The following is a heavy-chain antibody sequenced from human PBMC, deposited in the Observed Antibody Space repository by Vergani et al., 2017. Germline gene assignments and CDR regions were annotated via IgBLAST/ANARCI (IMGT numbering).Heavy chain of an antibody. Sequence: QVQLVESGGGVVQPGGSLRLSCAASGFTFSHYGMSWVRQAPGKGLDWVAFIRSDGSNKYYVESVKGRFAISRDNSKNTLSLQMNSLRAEDTAVYYCAKAEYGSGTYPAGALDSWGQGALVTVSS. CDR1: GFTFSHYG. D-gene: IGHD3-10*01. CDR3: AKAEYGSGTYPAGALDS. V-gene: IGHV3-30*02. J-gene: IGHJ4*02. CDR2: IRSDGSNK.